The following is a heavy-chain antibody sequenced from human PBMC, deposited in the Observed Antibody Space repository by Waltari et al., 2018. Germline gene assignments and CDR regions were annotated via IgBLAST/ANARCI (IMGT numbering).Heavy chain of an antibody. CDR2: ISWNSGSI. CDR1: GFTFDDCA. D-gene: IGHD5-12*01. CDR3: AKDREMATGIGFDY. Sequence: EVQLVESGGGLVQPGRSLRLSCAASGFTFDDCAMHWVRQAPGKGLEWVSGISWNSGSIGYADSVKGRFTISRDNAKNSLYLQMNSLRAEDTALYYCAKDREMATGIGFDYWGQGTLVTVSS. V-gene: IGHV3-9*01. J-gene: IGHJ4*02.